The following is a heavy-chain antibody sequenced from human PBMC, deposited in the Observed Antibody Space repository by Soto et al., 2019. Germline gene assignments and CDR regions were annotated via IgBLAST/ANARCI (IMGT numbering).Heavy chain of an antibody. V-gene: IGHV1-46*01. D-gene: IGHD3-16*02. CDR3: ARSSGGVFGIIIEGSNWLAP. CDR1: GYSVARYF. Sequence: GASVKVSCKASGYSVARYFMHWVRQAPGQGLEWLGVINPSADTTTYAQKFQGRVTMTWDTSTNTVFMDVSSLRSEDTAVYYCARSSGGVFGIIIEGSNWLAPWGQGTLVTVSS. CDR2: INPSADTT. J-gene: IGHJ5*02.